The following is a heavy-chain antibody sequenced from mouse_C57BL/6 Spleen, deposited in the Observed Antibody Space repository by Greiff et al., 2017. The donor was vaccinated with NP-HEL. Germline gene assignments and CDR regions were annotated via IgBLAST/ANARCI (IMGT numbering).Heavy chain of an antibody. J-gene: IGHJ2*01. CDR1: GYTFTSYW. V-gene: IGHV1-64*01. CDR3: ARWVYGSSFYFDY. Sequence: QVQLQQPGAELVKPGASVKLSCKASGYTFTSYWMHWVRRRPGQGLGWIGLINPNGVGTNYNEKFKSKATLTVDKSSSTAYMQLSSLTSEDSAVYYCARWVYGSSFYFDYWGQGTTLTVSS. CDR2: INPNGVGT. D-gene: IGHD1-1*01.